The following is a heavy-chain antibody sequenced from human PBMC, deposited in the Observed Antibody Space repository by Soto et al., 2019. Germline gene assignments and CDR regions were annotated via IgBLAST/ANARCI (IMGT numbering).Heavy chain of an antibody. V-gene: IGHV1-3*01. CDR3: ARVSWGGYRSGGSCYSHWYFDL. Sequence: GASVKVSCKASGYTFTSYAMHWVRQAPGQRLEWMGWINAGNGNTKYSQKFQGRVTITRDTSASTAYMELSSLRSEDTAVYYCARVSWGGYRSGGSCYSHWYFDLWGRGTLVTVSS. CDR1: GYTFTSYA. CDR2: INAGNGNT. J-gene: IGHJ2*01. D-gene: IGHD2-15*01.